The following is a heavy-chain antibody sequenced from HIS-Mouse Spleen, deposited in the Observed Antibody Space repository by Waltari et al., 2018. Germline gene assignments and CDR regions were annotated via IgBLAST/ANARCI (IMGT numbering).Heavy chain of an antibody. CDR3: AREIPYSSSWYDWYFDL. J-gene: IGHJ2*01. CDR1: GGPISRRRYY. Sequence: QLQLQESGPGLVKPSETLSPTCPVPGGPISRRRYYSGLIRPPPGKGLEWIGGIYYSGSTYYNPSLKSRVTISVDTSKNQFSLKLSSVTAADTAVYYCAREIPYSSSWYDWYFDLWGRGTLVTVSS. CDR2: IYYSGST. D-gene: IGHD6-13*01. V-gene: IGHV4-39*07.